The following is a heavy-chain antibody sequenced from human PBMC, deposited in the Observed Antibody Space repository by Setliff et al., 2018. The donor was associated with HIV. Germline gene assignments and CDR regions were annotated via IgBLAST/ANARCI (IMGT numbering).Heavy chain of an antibody. CDR3: ASTGYSSGWSFDY. J-gene: IGHJ4*02. CDR1: GYSISSGYY. D-gene: IGHD6-19*01. V-gene: IGHV4-38-2*02. CDR2: IYYDGRT. Sequence: SETLSLTCTVSGYSISSGYYWGRIRQPPGKGLEWIGSIYYDGRTFYKPSLKSRVTISVDTSKNQFSLKLSSVTAADTAVYYCASTGYSSGWSFDYWGQGTLVTVSS.